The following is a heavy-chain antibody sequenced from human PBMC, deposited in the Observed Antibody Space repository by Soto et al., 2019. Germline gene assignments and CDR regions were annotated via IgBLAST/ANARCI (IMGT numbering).Heavy chain of an antibody. Sequence: ASVKVSCKASGYTFTGYYMHWVRQAPGQGLEWMGWINPNSGGTNYAQKFQGWVTMTRDTSISTAYMELSRLRSDDTAVYYCARDGLCSGGRCYSPDTAMVHNYYYGMDVWGQGTTVTVSS. J-gene: IGHJ6*02. V-gene: IGHV1-2*04. CDR2: INPNSGGT. D-gene: IGHD2-15*01. CDR1: GYTFTGYY. CDR3: ARDGLCSGGRCYSPDTAMVHNYYYGMDV.